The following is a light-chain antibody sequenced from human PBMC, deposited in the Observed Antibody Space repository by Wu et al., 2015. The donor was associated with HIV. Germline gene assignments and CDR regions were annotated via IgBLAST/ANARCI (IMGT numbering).Light chain of an antibody. CDR3: QKYNTAPWT. Sequence: IVLTQSPATLALSPGERVTLSCRASQNVRNNLAWYQQKPGLPPRLLIYDASTRATDIPARFSGRGSGIDFTLTISSVQPEDVATYYCQKYNTAPWTFGQGTKVEMK. CDR2: DAS. J-gene: IGKJ1*01. CDR1: QNVRNN. V-gene: IGKV3D-15*01.